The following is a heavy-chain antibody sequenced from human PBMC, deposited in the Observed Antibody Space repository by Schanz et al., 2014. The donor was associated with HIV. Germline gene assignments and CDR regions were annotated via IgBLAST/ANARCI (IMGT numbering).Heavy chain of an antibody. CDR1: GFIFKKYG. CDR3: VKGERIGYRIEVTGPTFDY. Sequence: QAQLVEWGGGVVQPGGSLRLSCAASGFIFKKYGLHWVRQAPGKGLEGESVKWQNGNHKEYAESVKGRFTISRDNAKNTLYVQIRSLRNEDTAVYYCVKGERIGYRIEVTGPTFDYWGQGTLVTVSS. J-gene: IGHJ4*02. CDR2: KWQNGNHK. D-gene: IGHD3-22*01. V-gene: IGHV3-30*02.